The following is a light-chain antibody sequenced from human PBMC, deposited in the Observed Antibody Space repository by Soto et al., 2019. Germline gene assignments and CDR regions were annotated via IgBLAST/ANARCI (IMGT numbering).Light chain of an antibody. CDR1: SSNIGAGYD. CDR2: GNS. J-gene: IGLJ3*02. CDR3: QSYDRSLSGWV. V-gene: IGLV1-40*01. Sequence: QAVVTQPPSVSGAPGQRVTISCTGSSSNIGAGYDVHWYQQLPGTAPKLLIYGNSNRPSGVPDRFSGSQSGTSGSLAITGLQAEDEADYYYQSYDRSLSGWVFGGGTKLTVL.